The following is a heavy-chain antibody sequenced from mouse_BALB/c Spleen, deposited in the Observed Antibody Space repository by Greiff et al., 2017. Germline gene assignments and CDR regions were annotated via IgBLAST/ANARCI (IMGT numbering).Heavy chain of an antibody. CDR2: INPGSGGT. Sequence: VQLVESGAELVRPGTSVKVSCKASGYAFTNYLIEWVKQRPGQGLEWIGVINPGSGGTNYNEKFKGKATLTADKSSSTAYMQLSSLTSDDSAVYFCARSRGYFDYWGQGTTLTVSS. CDR3: ARSRGYFDY. J-gene: IGHJ2*01. V-gene: IGHV1-54*01. CDR1: GYAFTNYL.